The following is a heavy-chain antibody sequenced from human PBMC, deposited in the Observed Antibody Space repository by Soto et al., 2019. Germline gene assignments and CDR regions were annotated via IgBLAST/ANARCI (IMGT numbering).Heavy chain of an antibody. CDR3: ARGMTPPGAPAWYYFDS. CDR2: VYYSGST. CDR1: GDSVNSYY. Sequence: SETLSLTCTVTGDSVNSYYWSWMRQPPGKGLECMGYVYYSGSTNYNPSLKSRVTMSADVSKNQFSLRLTSVTAADTALYYCARGMTPPGAPAWYYFDSWGQGTLVTVSS. V-gene: IGHV4-59*08. J-gene: IGHJ4*02. D-gene: IGHD2-8*02.